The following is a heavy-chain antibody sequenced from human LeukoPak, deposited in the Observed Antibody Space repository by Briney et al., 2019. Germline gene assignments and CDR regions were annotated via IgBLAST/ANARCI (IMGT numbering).Heavy chain of an antibody. J-gene: IGHJ4*02. CDR2: IYSGGST. V-gene: IGHV3-66*01. D-gene: IGHD3-22*01. CDR3: AKVTANGVRYYYDSSGYYYFDY. Sequence: PGGSLRLSCAASGFTVSSNYMSWVRQAPGKGLEWVSIIYSGGSTYYADSVKGRFTISRDNSKNTLYLQMNSLRAEDTAVYYCAKVTANGVRYYYDSSGYYYFDYWGQGTLVTVSS. CDR1: GFTVSSNY.